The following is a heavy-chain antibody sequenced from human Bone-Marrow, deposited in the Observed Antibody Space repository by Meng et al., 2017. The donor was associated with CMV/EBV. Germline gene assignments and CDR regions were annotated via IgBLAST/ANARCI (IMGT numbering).Heavy chain of an antibody. CDR1: GFSLSTSGMC. J-gene: IGHJ4*02. V-gene: IGHV2-70*20. CDR2: IDWDDDK. CDR3: ARINSSSWRYYFDY. D-gene: IGHD6-13*01. Sequence: SGPTLVKPTQTLTLTCTFSGFSLSTSGMCVSWVRQPPGKALEWLALIDWDDDKYYSTSLKTRLTISEDTSKNQVVLTMTNMDPVDTATYYCARINSSSWRYYFDYWGQGTLVTVSS.